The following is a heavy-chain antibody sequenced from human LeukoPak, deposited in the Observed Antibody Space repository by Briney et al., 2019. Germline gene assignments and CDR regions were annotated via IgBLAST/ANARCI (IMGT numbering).Heavy chain of an antibody. CDR2: ISYDGPNK. J-gene: IGHJ4*02. D-gene: IGHD5-18*01. CDR1: GFTFNSYC. Sequence: GGSLRLSCAASGFTFNSYCMHWVRQAPGKGLEWVAVISYDGPNKYYADSVKGRFTISRDDSKSTLYLQMNSLRPEETAVYYCAKEKLPSGYSFLTDYWGQGTLVTVSS. V-gene: IGHV3-30*18. CDR3: AKEKLPSGYSFLTDY.